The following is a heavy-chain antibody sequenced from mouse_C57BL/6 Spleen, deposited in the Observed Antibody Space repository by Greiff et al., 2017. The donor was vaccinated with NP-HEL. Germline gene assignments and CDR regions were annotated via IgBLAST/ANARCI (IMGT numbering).Heavy chain of an antibody. Sequence: QQSCKASGYTFTSYWMHWVKQRPGQGLEWIGEIDPSDSYTNYNQKFKGKSTLTVDKSSSTAYMQLSSLTSEDSAVYYCARGGYSNYEGGSYAMDYWGQGTSVTVSS. V-gene: IGHV1-69*01. D-gene: IGHD2-5*01. CDR1: GYTFTSYW. CDR2: IDPSDSYT. CDR3: ARGGYSNYEGGSYAMDY. J-gene: IGHJ4*01.